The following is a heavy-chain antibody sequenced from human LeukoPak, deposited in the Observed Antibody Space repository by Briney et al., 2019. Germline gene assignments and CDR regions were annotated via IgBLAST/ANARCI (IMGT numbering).Heavy chain of an antibody. CDR2: IYYSGST. CDR3: ASLWFGELSLGP. D-gene: IGHD3-10*01. CDR1: GGSISSSSYY. Sequence: PSETLSLTCTVSGGSISSSSYYWGWIRQPPGKGLEWIGSIYYSGSTYYNPSLKSRVTISVDTSKNQFSLKLSSVTAADTAVYYCASLWFGELSLGPWGQGTLVTVSS. V-gene: IGHV4-39*07. J-gene: IGHJ5*02.